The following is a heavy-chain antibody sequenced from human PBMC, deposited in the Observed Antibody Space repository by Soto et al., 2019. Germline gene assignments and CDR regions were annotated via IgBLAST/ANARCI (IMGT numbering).Heavy chain of an antibody. D-gene: IGHD2-15*01. CDR2: IKTTSYGGTR. V-gene: IGHV3-15*01. J-gene: IGHJ4*02. CDR1: GFTFSNAW. CDR3: TRDKDIVVVSAQFDS. Sequence: GGSLRLSCAASGFTFSNAWMSWVRQAPGKGLEWVARIKTTSYGGTRDYAAPVNGRFTISRGDSKNTLYLQMNSLRTEDTAVYYCTRDKDIVVVSAQFDSWGQGTLVTVSS.